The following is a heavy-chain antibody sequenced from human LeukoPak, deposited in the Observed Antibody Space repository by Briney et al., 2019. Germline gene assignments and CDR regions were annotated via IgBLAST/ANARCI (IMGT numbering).Heavy chain of an antibody. CDR2: ISSSGSTI. Sequence: GGSLRLSCAASGFTFSDCYMSWIRQAPGKGLEWVSYISSSGSTIYYADSVKGRFTISRDNAKNSLYLQMNSLRAEDTAVYYCARGSAAWRLLSWFDPWGQGTLVTVSS. CDR1: GFTFSDCY. CDR3: ARGSAAWRLLSWFDP. V-gene: IGHV3-11*01. D-gene: IGHD2-21*02. J-gene: IGHJ5*02.